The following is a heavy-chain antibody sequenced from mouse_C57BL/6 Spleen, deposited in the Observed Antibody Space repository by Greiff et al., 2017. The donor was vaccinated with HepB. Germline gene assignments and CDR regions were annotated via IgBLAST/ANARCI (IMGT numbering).Heavy chain of an antibody. J-gene: IGHJ1*03. D-gene: IGHD1-1*02. CDR2: ISSGSGTI. CDR3: ARNGYWYFDV. V-gene: IGHV5-17*01. CDR1: GFTFSDYG. Sequence: EVKVVESGGGLVKPGGSLKLSCAASGFTFSDYGMHWVRQAPEKGLEWVAYISSGSGTIYYADTVKGRFTISRDNAKNILFLQMTSLRSEDTSIYYCARNGYWYFDVWGTGTTVTVSS.